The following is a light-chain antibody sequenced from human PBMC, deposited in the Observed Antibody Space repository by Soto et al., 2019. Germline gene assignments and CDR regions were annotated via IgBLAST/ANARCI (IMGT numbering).Light chain of an antibody. CDR2: GAS. Sequence: EIVLTQSPGTPSLSPGERVTLSCRASQTLSSSYLAWYQQKPGQAPRLLIHGASSRATGIPDRFSGSGSGTDFTLTISRLEPEDFAMYYCQQYGSSPPGTFGQGTKVDIK. J-gene: IGKJ1*01. CDR3: QQYGSSPPGT. V-gene: IGKV3-20*01. CDR1: QTLSSSY.